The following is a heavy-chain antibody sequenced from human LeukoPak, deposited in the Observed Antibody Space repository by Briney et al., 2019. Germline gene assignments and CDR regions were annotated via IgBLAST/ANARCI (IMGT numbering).Heavy chain of an antibody. Sequence: SETLSLTCTVSGGSISSYYWSWIRQPPGKGLEWIGYIYYSGSTNYNPSLKSRVTISVDTSKNQSSLKLSSVTAADTAVYYCARDPYYDSSGYPAFDIWGQGTMVTVSS. CDR1: GGSISSYY. CDR2: IYYSGST. D-gene: IGHD3-22*01. J-gene: IGHJ3*02. CDR3: ARDPYYDSSGYPAFDI. V-gene: IGHV4-59*01.